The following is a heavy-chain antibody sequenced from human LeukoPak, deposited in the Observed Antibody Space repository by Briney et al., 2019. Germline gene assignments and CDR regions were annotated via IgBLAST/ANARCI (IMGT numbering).Heavy chain of an antibody. J-gene: IGHJ3*02. Sequence: PSETLSLTCTVSGGSISSYCWSWIRQPAGKGLEWIGRIYTCGSTNYNPSLKSRVTMSVDTSKNQFSLKLSSVTTADTAVYYCARVRCSSTSCYPHDAFDIWGQGTMVTVSS. CDR2: IYTCGST. D-gene: IGHD2-2*01. CDR3: ARVRCSSTSCYPHDAFDI. V-gene: IGHV4-4*07. CDR1: GGSISSYC.